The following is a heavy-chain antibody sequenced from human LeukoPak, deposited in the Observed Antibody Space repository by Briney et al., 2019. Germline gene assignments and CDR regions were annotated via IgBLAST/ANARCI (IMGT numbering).Heavy chain of an antibody. V-gene: IGHV4-59*01. CDR2: IYYSGST. Sequence: PSETLSLTCTVSGGSISSYYWSWIRQPPGKGLEWIGYIYYSGSTNYNPSLKSRVTISVDTSKNQFSLKLSSVTAADTAVYYCARVDYGGNGDWYFDLWGRGTLVTVSS. D-gene: IGHD4-23*01. J-gene: IGHJ2*01. CDR1: GGSISSYY. CDR3: ARVDYGGNGDWYFDL.